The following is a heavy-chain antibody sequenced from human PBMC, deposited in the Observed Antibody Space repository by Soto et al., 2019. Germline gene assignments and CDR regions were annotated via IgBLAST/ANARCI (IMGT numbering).Heavy chain of an antibody. Sequence: PSETLSLTCTVSGGSISSSSYYWGWIRQPPGKGLEWIGSIYYSGSTYYSPSLKSRVTISVDTSKNQFSLKLSSVTAADTAVYYCARHGGYSYGFDYWGQGTLVTVSS. V-gene: IGHV4-39*01. CDR2: IYYSGST. CDR1: GGSISSSSYY. D-gene: IGHD5-18*01. J-gene: IGHJ4*02. CDR3: ARHGGYSYGFDY.